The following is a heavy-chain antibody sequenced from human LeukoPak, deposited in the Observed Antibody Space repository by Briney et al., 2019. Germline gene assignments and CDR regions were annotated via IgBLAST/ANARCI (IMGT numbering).Heavy chain of an antibody. CDR2: ISGSGGST. V-gene: IGHV3-23*01. D-gene: IGHD5-12*01. J-gene: IGHJ4*02. CDR1: GFSFSSYA. Sequence: GGSLRLSCAASGFSFSSYAMSWVRQAPGKGLEWVSAISGSGGSTYYADSVKGRFTISRDNSKNTLYLQMNSLRAEDTAVCYCAKVVALRDYFDYWGQGTLVTVSS. CDR3: AKVVALRDYFDY.